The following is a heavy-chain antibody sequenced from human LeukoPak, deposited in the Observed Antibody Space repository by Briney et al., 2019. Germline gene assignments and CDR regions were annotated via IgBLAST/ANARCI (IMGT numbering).Heavy chain of an antibody. Sequence: GRPRSHSCSVAERSVRTAWRNWCRPDPGKGLEWVANINQDGSEKYYVDSVKGRFSISRDNAKNSLYLQMNSLRAEDTAVYCGVVYWGQGILITVSS. J-gene: IGHJ4*02. CDR2: INQDGSEK. CDR3: VVY. CDR1: ERSVRTAW. D-gene: IGHD1-26*01. V-gene: IGHV3-7*01.